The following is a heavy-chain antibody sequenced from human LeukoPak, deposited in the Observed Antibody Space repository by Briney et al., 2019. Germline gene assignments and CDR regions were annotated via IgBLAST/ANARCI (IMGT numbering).Heavy chain of an antibody. CDR3: ASLPLLWFGGPRYMGV. J-gene: IGHJ6*03. V-gene: IGHV4-34*01. D-gene: IGHD3-10*01. CDR1: GGSFSGYY. Sequence: PSETLSLTCAVYGGSFSGYYWSWIRQPPGKGLEWIGEINHSGSTNYNPSLKSRVTISVDTSKNQFSLKLSSVTAADTAVYYCASLPLLWFGGPRYMGVWGKGTTVTVSS. CDR2: INHSGST.